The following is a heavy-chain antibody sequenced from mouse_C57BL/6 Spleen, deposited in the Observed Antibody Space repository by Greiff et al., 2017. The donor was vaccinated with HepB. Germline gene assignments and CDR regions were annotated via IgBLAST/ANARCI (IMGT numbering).Heavy chain of an antibody. D-gene: IGHD2-2*01. CDR1: GFTFSSYA. V-gene: IGHV5-4*01. CDR2: ISDGGSYT. J-gene: IGHJ4*01. CDR3: ARDERASTMVNAMDY. Sequence: EVKLEESGGGLVKPGGSLKLSCAASGFTFSSYAMSWVRQTPEKRLEWVATISDGGSYTYYPDNVKGRFTISRDNAKNNLYLQMSHLKSEDTAMYYCARDERASTMVNAMDYWGQGTSVTVSS.